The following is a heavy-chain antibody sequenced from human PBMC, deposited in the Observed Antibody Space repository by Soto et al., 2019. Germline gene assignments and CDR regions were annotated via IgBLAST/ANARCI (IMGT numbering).Heavy chain of an antibody. CDR3: ASGVPCGGDCYG. D-gene: IGHD2-21*01. CDR1: GFTFSSYS. CDR2: ISSSSSYI. J-gene: IGHJ4*02. V-gene: IGHV3-21*01. Sequence: PGGSLRLSCAASGFTFSSYSMNWVRQAPGKGLEWVSSISSSSSYIYYADSVKGRFTISRDNAKNSLYLQMNSLRAEDTAVYYCASGVPCGGDCYGWGQGTLVTVSS.